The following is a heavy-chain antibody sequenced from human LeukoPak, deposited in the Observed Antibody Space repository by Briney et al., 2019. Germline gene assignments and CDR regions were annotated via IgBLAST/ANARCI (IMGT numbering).Heavy chain of an antibody. D-gene: IGHD3-22*01. CDR2: ISGTGGST. CDR1: GFTFTSYA. Sequence: GGSLRLSCTASGFTFTSYAMSWGRQAPGTGLEWVSVISGTGGSTNHADSVKGRFTISRDNSKNTLYLQMNSLRAEDTAVYYCAKESGDDSSGYYEVFDYWGQGTLVTVSS. V-gene: IGHV3-23*01. CDR3: AKESGDDSSGYYEVFDY. J-gene: IGHJ4*02.